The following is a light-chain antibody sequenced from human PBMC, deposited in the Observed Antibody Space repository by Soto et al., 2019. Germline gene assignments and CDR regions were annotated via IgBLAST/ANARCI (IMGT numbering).Light chain of an antibody. Sequence: QSALTQPRSVSGSPGQSVIISCTGTSSDVGGYKYVSWYQQHPGKAPKLVIYDVSERPSGVPDRFSGSKSGNTASLTISGLQAEDEADYHCCSYAGSSGWVFRGGTKLTVL. CDR1: SSDVGGYKY. J-gene: IGLJ3*02. CDR3: CSYAGSSGWV. CDR2: DVS. V-gene: IGLV2-11*01.